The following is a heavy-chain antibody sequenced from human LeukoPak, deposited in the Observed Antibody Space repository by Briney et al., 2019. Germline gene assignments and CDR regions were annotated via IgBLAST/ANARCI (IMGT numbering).Heavy chain of an antibody. Sequence: PSETLSLTCAVYGGSFSGYYWSWIRQPPGKGLEWIGEINHSGSTNYNPSLKSRVTISVDTSKNQFSLKLSSVTAADTAVYYCARHSRYYYGSGSYFSWGQGTLVTVSS. V-gene: IGHV4-34*01. CDR3: ARHSRYYYGSGSYFS. CDR2: INHSGST. D-gene: IGHD3-10*01. CDR1: GGSFSGYY. J-gene: IGHJ5*02.